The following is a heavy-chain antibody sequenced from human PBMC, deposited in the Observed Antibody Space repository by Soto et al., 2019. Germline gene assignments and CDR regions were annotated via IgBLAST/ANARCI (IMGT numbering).Heavy chain of an antibody. J-gene: IGHJ4*02. D-gene: IGHD3-3*02. Sequence: SETLSLTCTVSGSSINSSGYYWGWIRQPPGKGLEWIGSMFYGVSTYYNPSLKSRVTVSVDTSKNQFSLNLRSVTAADTAVYYCARLPSRHLVDYWGQGTLVTVPQ. CDR1: GSSINSSGYY. CDR3: ARLPSRHLVDY. CDR2: MFYGVST. V-gene: IGHV4-39*01.